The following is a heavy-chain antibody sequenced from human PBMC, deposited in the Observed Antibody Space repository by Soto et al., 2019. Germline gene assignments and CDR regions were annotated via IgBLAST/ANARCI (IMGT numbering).Heavy chain of an antibody. Sequence: GGSLRLSCTASGFNFKNYNMNWLRQAPGKGLECVAYFCVNCRHIYYADSVRGRFPISRDNAENSVFLKMNGLRVEDPSLYSCGGGPWELDFWGQGALVPVPS. D-gene: IGHD1-26*01. CDR3: GGGPWELDF. V-gene: IGHV3-48*01. CDR2: FCVNCRHI. J-gene: IGHJ4*02. CDR1: GFNFKNYN.